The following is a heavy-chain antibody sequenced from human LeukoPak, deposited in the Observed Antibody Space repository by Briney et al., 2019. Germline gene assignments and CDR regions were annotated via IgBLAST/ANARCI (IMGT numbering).Heavy chain of an antibody. V-gene: IGHV5-51*01. Sequence: GGSLKISCKGSGXSFTSYWIGWVRQMPGKGLEWMGIIYPDDSDTRYSPSFQGQVTISADKSVRTAYLQWSSLKASDTAMYYCARPNITSYYDSRGYDAFDVWGQGTMVTVSS. CDR2: IYPDDSDT. J-gene: IGHJ3*01. D-gene: IGHD3-22*01. CDR3: ARPNITSYYDSRGYDAFDV. CDR1: GXSFTSYW.